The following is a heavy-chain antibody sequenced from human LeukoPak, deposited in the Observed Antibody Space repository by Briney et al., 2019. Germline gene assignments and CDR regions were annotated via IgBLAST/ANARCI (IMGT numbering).Heavy chain of an antibody. V-gene: IGHV3-21*06. J-gene: IGHJ3*02. CDR2: ISSSSSYI. CDR1: GFTFISNS. CDR3: ARWLVGALKPGAFDI. D-gene: IGHD1-26*01. Sequence: GGSLRLSCAASGFTFISNSMNWVRQAPGKGLEWVSSISSSSSYIYYADSVKGRFTISRDNVKNSLFLQMNSLRVKDTAVYYCARWLVGALKPGAFDIWGQGTMVTVSS.